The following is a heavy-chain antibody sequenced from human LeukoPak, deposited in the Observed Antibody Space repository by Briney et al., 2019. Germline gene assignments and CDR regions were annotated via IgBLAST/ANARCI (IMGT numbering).Heavy chain of an antibody. CDR3: ARASIAVPCGY. D-gene: IGHD6-19*01. Sequence: GASVKVSCKASGYTFTSYDINWVRQATGQGLEWMGWMNPSSGNTGYAQKFQGRVTMTRNTSISTAYMELSSLRSEDAAVYYCARASIAVPCGYWGQGTLVTVSS. CDR1: GYTFTSYD. J-gene: IGHJ4*02. CDR2: MNPSSGNT. V-gene: IGHV1-8*01.